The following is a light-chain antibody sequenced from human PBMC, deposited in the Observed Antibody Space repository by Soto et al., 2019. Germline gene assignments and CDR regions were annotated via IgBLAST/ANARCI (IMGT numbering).Light chain of an antibody. CDR2: GAS. V-gene: IGKV3-11*01. CDR3: QQRHNWPIT. J-gene: IGKJ5*01. Sequence: EIVLTQSPATLSLSPGERAPLSCRASQSVSGYVAWYQQKPGQAPRLLIYGASTRATGIPARFSGSGSGTDFTLTISGLEPADLGVYYCQQRHNWPITFGQGTRLEIK. CDR1: QSVSGY.